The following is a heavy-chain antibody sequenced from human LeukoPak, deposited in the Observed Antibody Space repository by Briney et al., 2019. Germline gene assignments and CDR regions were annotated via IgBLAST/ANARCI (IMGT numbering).Heavy chain of an antibody. CDR3: ARDGENYCSSTSCGWFDP. J-gene: IGHJ5*02. CDR2: IIPIFGTA. CDR1: GGTFSSCA. D-gene: IGHD2-2*01. V-gene: IGHV1-69*13. Sequence: ASVKVSCKASGGTFSSCAISWVRQAPGQGLEWMGGIIPIFGTANYAQKFQGRVTITADESTSTAYMELSSLRSEDTAVYYCARDGENYCSSTSCGWFDPWGQGTLVTVSS.